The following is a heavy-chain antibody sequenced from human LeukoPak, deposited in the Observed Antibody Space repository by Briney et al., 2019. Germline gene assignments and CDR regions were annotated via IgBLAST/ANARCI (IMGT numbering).Heavy chain of an antibody. V-gene: IGHV3-43*01. CDR2: ISWDGGST. CDR1: GFTFDDYT. D-gene: IGHD6-13*01. CDR3: AKDWLGFRIAGYYYGMDV. Sequence: GGSLRLSCAASGFTFDDYTMHWVRHAPGKGLEWVSLISWDGGSTYYADSVKGRFTISRDNSKNSLYLQMNSLRTEDTALYYCAKDWLGFRIAGYYYGMDVWGQGTTVTVSS. J-gene: IGHJ6*02.